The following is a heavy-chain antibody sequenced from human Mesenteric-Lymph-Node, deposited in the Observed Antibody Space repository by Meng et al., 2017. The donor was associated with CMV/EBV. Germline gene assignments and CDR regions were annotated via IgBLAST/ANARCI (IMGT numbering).Heavy chain of an antibody. CDR1: GYTFTGYY. V-gene: IGHV1-2*02. CDR3: ARYDFWSGYLSDY. CDR2: INPNSGGT. J-gene: IGHJ4*02. D-gene: IGHD3-3*01. Sequence: ASVKVSCKASGYTFTGYYMHWVRQAPGQGLEWMGWINPNSGGTNYAQKFQGRVTMTRDTSISTAYMELSRLRSDDTAVYYCARYDFWSGYLSDYWGQGTLVTVSS.